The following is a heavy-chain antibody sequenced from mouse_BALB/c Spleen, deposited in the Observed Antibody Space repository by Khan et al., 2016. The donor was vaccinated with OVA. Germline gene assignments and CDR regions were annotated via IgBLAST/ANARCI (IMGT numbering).Heavy chain of an antibody. CDR1: GYTFTSYC. Sequence: QVQLKQSGAELVKAGASVKMSCTASGYTFTSYCMHWVQQRLGQGLEWFAVTTPTNGRTYYNEKFKSKTTLTEDTSSSTAYLLLSRQTFEDSAVSYYARSKKIVATYFDYWGQGTTVTVSS. CDR2: TTPTNGRT. CDR3: ARSKKIVATYFDY. D-gene: IGHD1-1*01. J-gene: IGHJ2*01. V-gene: IGHV1S81*02.